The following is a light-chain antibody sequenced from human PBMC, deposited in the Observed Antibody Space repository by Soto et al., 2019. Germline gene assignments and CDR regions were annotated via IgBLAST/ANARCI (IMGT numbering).Light chain of an antibody. CDR1: NVGGKS. V-gene: IGLV3-21*02. CDR3: QVWDTVSLHAI. J-gene: IGLJ2*01. Sequence: SYELTQPPAVSLAPGQTASITCVGDNVGGKSVHWYQQKAGQAPVLVIHEDSDRPSGIPERFSGSNSANTATLTISRVEAGDGAAYYCQVWDTVSLHAIFGGGTKLTVL. CDR2: EDS.